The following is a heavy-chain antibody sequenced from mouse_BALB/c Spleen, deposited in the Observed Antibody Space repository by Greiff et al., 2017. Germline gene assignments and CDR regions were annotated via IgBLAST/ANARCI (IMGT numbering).Heavy chain of an antibody. J-gene: IGHJ3*01. CDR2: IRLKSDNYAT. CDR1: GFTFSSYW. D-gene: IGHD4-1*01. V-gene: IGHV6-6*02. CDR3: LTGSFAY. Sequence: DVMLVESGGGLVQPGGSMKLSCVASGFTFSSYWMSWVRQSPEKGLEWVAEIRLKSDNYATHYAESVKGKFTISRDDSKSRLYLQMNSLRAEDTGIYYCLTGSFAYWGQGTLVTVSA.